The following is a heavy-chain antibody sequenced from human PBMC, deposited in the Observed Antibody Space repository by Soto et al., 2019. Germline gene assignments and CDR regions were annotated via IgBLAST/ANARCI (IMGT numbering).Heavy chain of an antibody. CDR3: ATQVRGVIIRTPDAFDI. CDR1: GGTFSSYA. J-gene: IGHJ3*02. Sequence: GASVKVSCKASGGTFSSYAISWVRQAPGQGLEWMGGIIPIFGTANYAQKFQGRVTITADESTSTAYMELSSLRSEDTAVYYCATQVRGVIIRTPDAFDIWGQGXMVTVS. D-gene: IGHD3-10*01. CDR2: IIPIFGTA. V-gene: IGHV1-69*13.